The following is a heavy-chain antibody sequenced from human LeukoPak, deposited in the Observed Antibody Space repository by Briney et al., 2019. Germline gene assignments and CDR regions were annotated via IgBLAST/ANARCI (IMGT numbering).Heavy chain of an antibody. Sequence: GASVKVSCKASGYTFTNYYMHWVRQAPGEGLEWMGWINPNSGGTNYAQKFQGRVTMTRDTSISTAYMELSSQISDDTAVYYCASLRLLDYWGQGTLVTVSS. J-gene: IGHJ4*02. V-gene: IGHV1-2*02. CDR2: INPNSGGT. D-gene: IGHD5-12*01. CDR3: ASLRLLDY. CDR1: GYTFTNYY.